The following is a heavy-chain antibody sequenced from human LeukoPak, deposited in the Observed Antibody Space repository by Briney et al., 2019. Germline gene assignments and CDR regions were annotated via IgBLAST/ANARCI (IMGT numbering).Heavy chain of an antibody. CDR3: ARRGQQLDFDY. CDR2: MNPNSGNT. CDR1: GYTFTSYD. J-gene: IGHJ4*02. Sequence: ASVKVSCKASGYTFTSYDINWVRQATGQGLEWMGWMNPNSGNTGYAQRFQDRVTITRSTSISTAYMEVSSLRSEDTAVYYCARRGQQLDFDYWGQGTLVTVSS. D-gene: IGHD6-13*01. V-gene: IGHV1-8*01.